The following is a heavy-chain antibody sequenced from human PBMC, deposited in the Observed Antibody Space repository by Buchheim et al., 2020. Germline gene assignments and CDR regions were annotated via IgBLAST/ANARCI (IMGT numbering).Heavy chain of an antibody. Sequence: QVQLVESGGGVVQPGRSLRLSCAASGFTFSSYGMHWVRQAPGKGLEWVAVIWYDGSNKYYADSVKGRFPISRDNSKNTLYLQMNSLRAEDTAVYYCARDLTGYSSRNDDYWGQGTL. CDR1: GFTFSSYG. CDR3: ARDLTGYSSRNDDY. J-gene: IGHJ4*02. V-gene: IGHV3-33*01. D-gene: IGHD6-13*01. CDR2: IWYDGSNK.